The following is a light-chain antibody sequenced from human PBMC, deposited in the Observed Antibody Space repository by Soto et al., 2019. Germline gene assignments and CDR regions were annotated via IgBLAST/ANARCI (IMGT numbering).Light chain of an antibody. CDR3: SSFAGSNNVV. V-gene: IGLV2-8*01. CDR1: RSDVGGYNS. J-gene: IGLJ2*01. Sequence: QSALTQPPSASGSPGQSVTISCTGTRSDVGGYNSVSWYQQHPGKAPKLMIYEVTKRPSGVPDRFSGSKSGNTASLTVSGLQAEDEADYYCSSFAGSNNVVFGGGTQLTVL. CDR2: EVT.